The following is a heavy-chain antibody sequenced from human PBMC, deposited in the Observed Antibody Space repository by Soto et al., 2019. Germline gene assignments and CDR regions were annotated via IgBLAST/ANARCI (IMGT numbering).Heavy chain of an antibody. D-gene: IGHD3-22*01. Sequence: QVQLVQSGAEVKKPGSSVKVSCKASGGTFSSYAISWVRQAPGQGLEWMGGIIPIFGTANYAQKFQGRVTITADKSTSTAYMELSSLRSEETAVYYCARDRRYYYDSSGYSDAFDIWGQGTMVTVSS. CDR2: IIPIFGTA. CDR3: ARDRRYYYDSSGYSDAFDI. V-gene: IGHV1-69*06. J-gene: IGHJ3*02. CDR1: GGTFSSYA.